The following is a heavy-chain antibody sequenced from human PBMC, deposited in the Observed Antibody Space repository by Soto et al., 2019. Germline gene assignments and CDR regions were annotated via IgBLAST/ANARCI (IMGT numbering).Heavy chain of an antibody. CDR1: GYTFTSYG. CDR3: ARGRGRRSPTHYYGMDV. D-gene: IGHD4-17*01. J-gene: IGHJ6*02. Sequence: ASVKVSCKASGYTFTSYGISWVRQAPGQGLEWMGWMNPNSGNTGYAQKFQGRVTMTRNTSISTAYMELSSLRSEDTAVYYCARGRGRRSPTHYYGMDVWGQGTTVTVSS. V-gene: IGHV1-8*02. CDR2: MNPNSGNT.